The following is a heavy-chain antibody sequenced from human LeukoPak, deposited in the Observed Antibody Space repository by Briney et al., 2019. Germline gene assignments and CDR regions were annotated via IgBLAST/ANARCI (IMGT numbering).Heavy chain of an antibody. V-gene: IGHV4-59*11. CDR2: IYYSGST. J-gene: IGHJ6*03. CDR3: ARGYYYYMDV. CDR1: GGSISSHY. Sequence: SETLSLTCTVSGGSISSHYWSWIRQPPGKGLEWIGYIYYSGSTNYNPSLKCRVTISVDTSKNQFSLKLSSVTAADTAVYYCARGYYYYMDVWGKGTTVTVSS.